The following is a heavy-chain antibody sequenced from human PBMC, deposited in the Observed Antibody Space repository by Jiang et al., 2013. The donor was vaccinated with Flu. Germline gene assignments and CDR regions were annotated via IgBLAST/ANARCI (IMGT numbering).Heavy chain of an antibody. D-gene: IGHD3-10*01. Sequence: IIYPGDSDTRYSPSFQGQVTISADKSISTAYLQWSSLKASDTAMYYCARRFGSGSYADYFDYWGQGTLVTVSS. V-gene: IGHV5-51*01. CDR3: ARRFGSGSYADYFDY. J-gene: IGHJ4*02. CDR2: IYPGDSDT.